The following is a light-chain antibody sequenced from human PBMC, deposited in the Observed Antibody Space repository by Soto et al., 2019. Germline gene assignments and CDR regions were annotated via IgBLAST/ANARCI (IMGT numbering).Light chain of an antibody. V-gene: IGKV3-20*01. CDR2: GPS. CDR3: HQYGSYPGT. J-gene: IGKJ1*01. CDR1: QSGRRSY. Sequence: EIVLTQSPGTLSLWPGERATLSFRASQSGRRSYLACYQQNPGHAPCLLIYGPSSSATGIPDRFSGSGSSTDFTLTLSRLEPDDFAVYYCHQYGSYPGTFGQGT.